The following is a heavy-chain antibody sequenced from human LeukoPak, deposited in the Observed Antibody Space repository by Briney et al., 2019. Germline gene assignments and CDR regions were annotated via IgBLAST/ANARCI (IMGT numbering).Heavy chain of an antibody. V-gene: IGHV1-69*05. J-gene: IGHJ4*02. D-gene: IGHD4-11*01. CDR1: GYTFTTHY. CDR3: ARSQYDYWFDY. Sequence: SVKVSCKASGYTFTTHYMHWVRQAPRQGLEWMGGIIPIFGTANYAQKFQGRVTITTDESTSTAYMELSSLRSEDTAVYYCARSQYDYWFDYWGQGTLVTVSS. CDR2: IIPIFGTA.